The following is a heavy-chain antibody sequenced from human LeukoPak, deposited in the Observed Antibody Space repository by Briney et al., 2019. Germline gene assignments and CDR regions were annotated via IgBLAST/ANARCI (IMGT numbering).Heavy chain of an antibody. CDR3: AKDSYSKGDY. V-gene: IGHV3-48*03. CDR2: ISSSGSTI. CDR1: GFTFSSYE. D-gene: IGHD4-11*01. J-gene: IGHJ4*02. Sequence: GGSLRLSCAASGFTFSSYEMNWVRQAPGKELECVSYISSSGSTIYYADSVKGRFTISRDNAKNSLYLQMNSLRAEDTAVYYCAKDSYSKGDYWGQGTLVTVSS.